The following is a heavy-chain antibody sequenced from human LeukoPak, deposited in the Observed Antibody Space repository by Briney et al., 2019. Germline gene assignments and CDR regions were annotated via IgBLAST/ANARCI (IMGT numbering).Heavy chain of an antibody. V-gene: IGHV4-30-4*08. CDR1: GGSISSGGYY. CDR3: VGRIAADRSFDY. CDR2: IYYSGST. Sequence: SETLSLTCTVSGGSISSGGYYWSWIRQHPGKGLEWIGYIYYSGSTYYNPSLKSRVTISVDTSKNQFSLKLSSVTAADTAVYYCVGRIAADRSFDYWGQGTLVTVSS. J-gene: IGHJ4*02. D-gene: IGHD6-6*01.